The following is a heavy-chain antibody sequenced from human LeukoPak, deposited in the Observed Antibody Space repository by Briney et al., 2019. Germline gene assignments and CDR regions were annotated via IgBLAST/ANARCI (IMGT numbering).Heavy chain of an antibody. Sequence: GASVKVSCKASGYTFTGYYMHWVRQAPGQGLEWMGRINPNSGGTNYAQKFQGRVTMTRDTSISTAYKELSRLRSDDTAVYYCAREFYYDSSGYDAFDIWGQGTMVTVSS. J-gene: IGHJ3*02. D-gene: IGHD3-22*01. V-gene: IGHV1-2*06. CDR2: INPNSGGT. CDR1: GYTFTGYY. CDR3: AREFYYDSSGYDAFDI.